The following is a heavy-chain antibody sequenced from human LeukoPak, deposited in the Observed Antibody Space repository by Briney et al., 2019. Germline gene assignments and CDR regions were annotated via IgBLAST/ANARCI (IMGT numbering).Heavy chain of an antibody. D-gene: IGHD5-12*01. CDR3: AKGIIVAPFDY. CDR2: ISGEGGST. CDR1: GFTFEDYA. J-gene: IGHJ4*02. V-gene: IGHV3-43*02. Sequence: PGGSLRLSCAASGFTFEDYAVHWVRQAPGKGLQWVSLISGEGGSTYYADSVKGRFTISRDNSKNSLYLQMNSLRTDATALYYCAKGIIVAPFDYWGQGTLVTVSS.